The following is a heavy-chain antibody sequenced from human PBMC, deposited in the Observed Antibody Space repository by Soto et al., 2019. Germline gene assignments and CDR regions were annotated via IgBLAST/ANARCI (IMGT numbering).Heavy chain of an antibody. J-gene: IGHJ5*02. CDR1: GGSISSGGYS. CDR2: IYHSGST. V-gene: IGHV4-30-2*01. CDR3: ARGQGGYSYPNWFDP. Sequence: TLSLTCAVSGGSISSGGYSWSWIRQPPGKGLEWIGYIYHSGSTYYNPSLKSRVTISVDRSKNQFSLKLSSVTAADTAVYYCARGQGGYSYPNWFDPWGQGTLVTVSS. D-gene: IGHD5-18*01.